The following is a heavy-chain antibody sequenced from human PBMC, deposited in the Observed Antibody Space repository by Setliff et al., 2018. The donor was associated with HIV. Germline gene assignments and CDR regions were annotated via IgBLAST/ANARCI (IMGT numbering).Heavy chain of an antibody. CDR3: TRLRIVGATYWYFDL. CDR2: ITGSGNNA. J-gene: IGHJ2*01. V-gene: IGHV3-23*01. D-gene: IGHD1-26*01. CDR1: GFTFSSYA. Sequence: PGGSLRLSCAASGFTFSSYAMSWVRQAPGKGLEWVSGITGSGNNADYADSVKGRFTISRDNSKNTLDLQMNSLKTEDTAVYYCTRLRIVGATYWYFDLWGRGTLVTVSS.